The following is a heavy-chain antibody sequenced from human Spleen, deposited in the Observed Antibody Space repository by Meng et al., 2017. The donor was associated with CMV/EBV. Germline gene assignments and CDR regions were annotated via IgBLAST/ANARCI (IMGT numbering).Heavy chain of an antibody. J-gene: IGHJ3*02. CDR2: IKQDGSEM. Sequence: GGSLRLSCAGSGFTFSNYWMSWVRQAPGKGLEWLANIKQDGSEMYYVDSVKGRFTISRDNAKNSLYLQMNSLRAEDTAVYYCARVDYSNSLAFDIWGQGTMVTVSS. D-gene: IGHD4-11*01. CDR1: GFTFSNYW. V-gene: IGHV3-7*01. CDR3: ARVDYSNSLAFDI.